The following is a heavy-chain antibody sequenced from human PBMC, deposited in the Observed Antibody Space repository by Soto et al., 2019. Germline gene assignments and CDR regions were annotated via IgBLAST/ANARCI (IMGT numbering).Heavy chain of an antibody. D-gene: IGHD1-7*01. Sequence: SQTLSLTCVISWDSLSSNSAAWNWIRQSTSRGLEWLGRTHYRSRWYNDYAVSVKSRITVNPDTSKHQFSLHLNSVTPEDTAVYSCAGTTSLQWYYMDVWDKGTTVTVPS. CDR2: THYRSRWYN. CDR3: AGTTSLQWYYMDV. V-gene: IGHV6-1*01. J-gene: IGHJ6*03. CDR1: WDSLSSNSAA.